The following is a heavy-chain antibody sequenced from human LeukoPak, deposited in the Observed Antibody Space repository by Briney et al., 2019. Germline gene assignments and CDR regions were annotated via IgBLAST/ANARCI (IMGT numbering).Heavy chain of an antibody. V-gene: IGHV3-20*04. Sequence: GGSLRLSCAASGFTFDDYGMSWVRQAPGKGLEWVSGINWNGGSTGYADSVKGRFTISRDNSKNTLYLQMNSLRAEDTAVYYCARSGSYLHFDYWGQGTLVTVSS. CDR3: ARSGSYLHFDY. J-gene: IGHJ4*02. CDR1: GFTFDDYG. CDR2: INWNGGST. D-gene: IGHD1-26*01.